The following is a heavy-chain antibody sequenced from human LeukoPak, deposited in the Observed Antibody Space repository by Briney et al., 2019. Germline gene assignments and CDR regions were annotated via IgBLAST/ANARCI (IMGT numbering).Heavy chain of an antibody. Sequence: GGSLRLSCAASGFTFSGYSMNWVRLAPGKGREWVSSISGSSGSIYYADSAKGRFTLSRDNAKNSLDLQMNSLRAEDTAVYYCARANPPAISFFDWWGQGTLVSVSS. CDR3: ARANPPAISFFDW. D-gene: IGHD3-9*01. J-gene: IGHJ4*02. CDR1: GFTFSGYS. V-gene: IGHV3-21*01. CDR2: ISGSSGSI.